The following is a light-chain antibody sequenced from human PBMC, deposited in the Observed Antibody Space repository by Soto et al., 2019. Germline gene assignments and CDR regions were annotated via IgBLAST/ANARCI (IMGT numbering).Light chain of an antibody. CDR1: QNFGTDF. CDR3: QQYSVSPWT. J-gene: IGKJ1*01. V-gene: IGKV3-20*01. CDR2: GAS. Sequence: IVLTQSPGTLSLSPGERATLSCRASQNFGTDFIAWYQQTPGQAPRLLTFGASSRATGIPDRFRGNGSGTDFTLTITSLETEDFAVYYCQQYSVSPWTFGLGTRVEIK.